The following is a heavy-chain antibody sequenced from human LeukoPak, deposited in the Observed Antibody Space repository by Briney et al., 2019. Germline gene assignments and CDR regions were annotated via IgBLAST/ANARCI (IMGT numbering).Heavy chain of an antibody. D-gene: IGHD3-22*01. CDR2: INSDGSST. Sequence: PGGSLRLSCAASGFTLSTYWMHWVRHAPGKGLVWVARINSDGSSTNYADSVKGRFTISRDNAKNSLYLQMNSLRAEDAAVFYCARDHSYYFDTTGYYYDAFDIWGQGTMVTVSS. J-gene: IGHJ3*02. CDR3: ARDHSYYFDTTGYYYDAFDI. V-gene: IGHV3-74*01. CDR1: GFTLSTYW.